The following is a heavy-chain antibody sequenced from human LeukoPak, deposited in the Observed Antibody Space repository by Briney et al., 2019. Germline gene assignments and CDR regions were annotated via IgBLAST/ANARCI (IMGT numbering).Heavy chain of an antibody. V-gene: IGHV1-18*01. Sequence: ASVKVSCKASGYTFTSYGISWVRQAPGQGLEWMGWISAYNGNTNYAQKLQGRVTMTRDTSTSTAYMELRSLRSDDTAVYYCARDQDDFWSGYYHDAFDIWGQGTMVTVSS. CDR1: GYTFTSYG. CDR3: ARDQDDFWSGYYHDAFDI. CDR2: ISAYNGNT. J-gene: IGHJ3*02. D-gene: IGHD3-3*01.